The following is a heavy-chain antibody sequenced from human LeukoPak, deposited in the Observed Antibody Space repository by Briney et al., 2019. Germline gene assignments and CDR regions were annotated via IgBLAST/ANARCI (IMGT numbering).Heavy chain of an antibody. D-gene: IGHD3-10*01. J-gene: IGHJ3*02. CDR1: GGTFSSYA. CDR2: IIPIFGTA. CDR3: ARIVYGSVSDAFDI. V-gene: IGHV1-69*06. Sequence: SSVKVSCKASGGTFSSYAISWVRQAPGQGLEWMGGIIPIFGTANYAQKFQGRVTITADKSTSTAYMELSSLRSEDTAVYYCARIVYGSVSDAFDIWGQGTMVTVSS.